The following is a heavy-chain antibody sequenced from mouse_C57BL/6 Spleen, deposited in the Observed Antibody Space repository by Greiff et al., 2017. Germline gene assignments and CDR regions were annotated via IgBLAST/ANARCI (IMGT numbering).Heavy chain of an antibody. CDR2: ISSGSSTI. D-gene: IGHD1-1*01. CDR1: GFTFSDYG. V-gene: IGHV5-17*01. J-gene: IGHJ3*01. CDR3: AKSYGSSPAY. Sequence: EVHLVESGGGLVKPGGSLTLSCAASGFTFSDYGMHWVRQAPEKGLEWVAYISSGSSTIYYADTVKGRFTISRDNAKNTLFLQMTSLRSEDTAMYYCAKSYGSSPAYWGQGTLVTVSA.